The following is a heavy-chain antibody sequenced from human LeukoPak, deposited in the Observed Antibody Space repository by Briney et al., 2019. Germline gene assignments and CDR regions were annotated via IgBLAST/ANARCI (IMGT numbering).Heavy chain of an antibody. CDR2: ISATGGTT. D-gene: IGHD3-10*01. V-gene: IGHV3-23*01. CDR1: GFTFSSYA. CDR3: AKTKVPNYYGSGSYVDF. J-gene: IGHJ4*02. Sequence: GGSLRLSCAASGFTFSSYAMSWVRQAPGRGLEWVSVISATGGTTYYADSVKGRFTISRDNSKNTLYLQVNSLRAEDTAVYYCAKTKVPNYYGSGSYVDFWGQGTLVTVSS.